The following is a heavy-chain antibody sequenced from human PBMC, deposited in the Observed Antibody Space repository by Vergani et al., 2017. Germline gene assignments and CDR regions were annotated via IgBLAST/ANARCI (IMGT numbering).Heavy chain of an antibody. V-gene: IGHV4-39*01. J-gene: IGHJ6*03. D-gene: IGHD6-25*01. CDR1: GASIRSSNYY. Sequence: QLQLQESGPGLVKPSATLSLTCSVSGASIRSSNYYWGWIRQPPGKGLAWIASIYYSGSTYYNPSLKSRVTISVETSKNKFPLKLSSVTAADTAVYYCARVDTQVPATSHFYYMDVWGKGTTVVVSS. CDR2: IYYSGST. CDR3: ARVDTQVPATSHFYYMDV.